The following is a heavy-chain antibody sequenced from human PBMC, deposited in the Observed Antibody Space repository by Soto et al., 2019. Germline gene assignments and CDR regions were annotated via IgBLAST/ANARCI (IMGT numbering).Heavy chain of an antibody. CDR1: GGSFSGYY. J-gene: IGHJ1*01. V-gene: IGHV4-34*01. D-gene: IGHD1-26*01. CDR2: INHSGSH. Sequence: QVLLQQWGAGLLQPSETLSLTCAVYGGSFSGYYWSWIRQPPGEGLEWIGEINHSGSHNYNPSLKSRVTISVDTSKDQVSLYLTPVTAADTAVYYCARGRWDLRLDNWGQGTPVTVSA. CDR3: ARGRWDLRLDN.